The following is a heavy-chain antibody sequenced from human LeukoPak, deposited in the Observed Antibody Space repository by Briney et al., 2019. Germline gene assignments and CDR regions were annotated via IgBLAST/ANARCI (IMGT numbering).Heavy chain of an antibody. J-gene: IGHJ4*02. CDR2: ISGSGGST. CDR1: GFTFSSYG. D-gene: IGHD3-3*01. V-gene: IGHV3-23*01. Sequence: PGGSLRLSCAASGFTFSSYGMSWVRQAPGKGLEWVSAISGSGGSTYYADFVKGRFTISRDNSKNTLYLQMNSLRAEDTAVYYCAKEARGPYYDFWSGPDHFDYWGQGTLVTVSS. CDR3: AKEARGPYYDFWSGPDHFDY.